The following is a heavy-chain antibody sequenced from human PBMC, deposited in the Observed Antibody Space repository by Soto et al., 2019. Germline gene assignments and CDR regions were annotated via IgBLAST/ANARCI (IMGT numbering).Heavy chain of an antibody. J-gene: IGHJ6*02. D-gene: IGHD6-6*01. CDR1: FESFSCYY. CDR2: VDHRGST. V-gene: IGHV4-34*01. CDR3: ARYEYGTSIYGVDV. Sequence: LSDTLSLTCVVSFESFSCYYCSWIRQTPGMGLEWIGEVDHRGSTTYNPSLKNRASISIDSSKNLFSLELTSVTAADTALYFCARYEYGTSIYGVDVWGQGTRVTVSS.